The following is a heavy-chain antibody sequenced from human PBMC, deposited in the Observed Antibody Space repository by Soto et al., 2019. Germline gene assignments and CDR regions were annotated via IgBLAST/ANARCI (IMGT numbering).Heavy chain of an antibody. CDR3: ARGGPITIFGVVINLASDINYYYYGMDV. CDR2: IIPIFGTA. Sequence: SVKVSCKASGGTFSSYAISWVRQAPGQVLEWMGGIIPIFGTANYAQKFQGRVTITADESTSTAYMELSSLRSEDTAVYYCARGGPITIFGVVINLASDINYYYYGMDVWGQGTTVTVS. D-gene: IGHD3-3*01. CDR1: GGTFSSYA. J-gene: IGHJ6*02. V-gene: IGHV1-69*13.